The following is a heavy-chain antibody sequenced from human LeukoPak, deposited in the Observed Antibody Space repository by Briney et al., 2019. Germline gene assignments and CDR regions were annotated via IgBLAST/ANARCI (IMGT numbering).Heavy chain of an antibody. CDR1: GGSISSYY. CDR2: INHSGST. V-gene: IGHV4-34*01. Sequence: ETLSLTCTVSGGSISSYYWSWIRQPPGKGLEWIGEINHSGSTNYNPSLKSRVTISVDTSKNQFSLKLSSVTAADTAVYYCARGRGITIFGVVIRDYYMDVWGKGTTVTVSS. J-gene: IGHJ6*03. D-gene: IGHD3-3*01. CDR3: ARGRGITIFGVVIRDYYMDV.